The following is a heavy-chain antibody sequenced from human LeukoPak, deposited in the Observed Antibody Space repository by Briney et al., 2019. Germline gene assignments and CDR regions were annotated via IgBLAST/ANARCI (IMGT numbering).Heavy chain of an antibody. CDR1: GYSCTSYW. V-gene: IGHV5-51*01. CDR3: ARLDCSGGSCYSHFDY. CDR2: IYPGDSDT. D-gene: IGHD2-15*01. J-gene: IGHJ4*02. Sequence: GESLMIYCMCSGYSCTSYWIGWVRQMPGKGLEGMGIIYPGDSDTRYSPSFKGQVTISADKCTSTAYLQWSSLKASDTAMYYCARLDCSGGSCYSHFDYWGQGTLVTVSS.